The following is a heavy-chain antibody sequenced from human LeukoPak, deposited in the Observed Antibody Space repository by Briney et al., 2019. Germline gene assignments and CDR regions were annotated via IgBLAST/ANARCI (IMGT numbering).Heavy chain of an antibody. CDR2: IYYSGST. CDR3: ARTTARVFDS. CDR1: GGSLTSAEYP. D-gene: IGHD4-17*01. Sequence: SETLSLTCTVSGGSLTSAEYPWSWIRQPPGRGLEWIGYIYYSGSTYYTPSLNSRITISLDTSKNQLSLKVTSVTAADTAVYYCARTTARVFDSWGQGTLVTVSS. J-gene: IGHJ4*02. V-gene: IGHV4-30-4*01.